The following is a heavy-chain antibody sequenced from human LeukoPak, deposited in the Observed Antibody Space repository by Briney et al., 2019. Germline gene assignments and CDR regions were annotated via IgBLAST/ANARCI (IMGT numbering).Heavy chain of an antibody. V-gene: IGHV1-46*01. CDR1: GYTFTSYY. CDR3: AREGRRIQLWPPDY. Sequence: ASVNVSCKASGYTFTSYYMHWVRQAPGQGLEWMGIINPSGGSTSYAQKLQGRVTMTTDTSTSTAYMELRSLRSDDTAVYYCAREGRRIQLWPPDYWGQGTLVTVSS. CDR2: INPSGGST. J-gene: IGHJ4*02. D-gene: IGHD5-18*01.